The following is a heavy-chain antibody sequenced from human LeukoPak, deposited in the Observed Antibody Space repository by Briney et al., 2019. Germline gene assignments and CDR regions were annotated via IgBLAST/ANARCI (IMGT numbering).Heavy chain of an antibody. V-gene: IGHV3-48*03. D-gene: IGHD3/OR15-3a*01. CDR1: GFTFSSYE. Sequence: GGSLRLSCEASGFTFSSYEMNWVRQAPGKGLEWISYIETSGSPIYYADSVKGRFTISRDNSKNTLYLQMNSLRAEDTAVYYCARILGQGPVYYHGMDVWGQGTTVTVSS. CDR3: ARILGQGPVYYHGMDV. CDR2: IETSGSPI. J-gene: IGHJ6*02.